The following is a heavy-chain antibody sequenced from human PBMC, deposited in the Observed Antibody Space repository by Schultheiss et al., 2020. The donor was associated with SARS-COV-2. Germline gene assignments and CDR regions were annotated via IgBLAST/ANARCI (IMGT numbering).Heavy chain of an antibody. CDR1: GFTFSDYF. CDR2: ISSGGSTK. CDR3: ASVDTAMVPPWH. D-gene: IGHD5-18*01. V-gene: IGHV3-11*04. J-gene: IGHJ4*02. Sequence: GGSLRLSCVASGFTFSDYFMTWIRQAPGKGLEWVSYISSGGSTKYYADSVKGRFTISRDNAKNSLFLQMNSLRAEDTAVYYCASVDTAMVPPWHWGQGTLVTVSS.